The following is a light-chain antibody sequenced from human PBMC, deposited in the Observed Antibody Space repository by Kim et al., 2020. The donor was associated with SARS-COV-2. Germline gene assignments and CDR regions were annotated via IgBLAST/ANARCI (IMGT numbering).Light chain of an antibody. CDR1: SLRSYY. J-gene: IGLJ2*01. CDR3: NSRDSSGNHLVV. CDR2: GKN. V-gene: IGLV3-19*01. Sequence: LGQTVRITCQGDSLRSYYASWYQQKPGQAPVLVIYGKNNRPSGIPDRFSGSSSGNTASLTITGAQAEDEADYYCNSRDSSGNHLVVFGGETKLTVL.